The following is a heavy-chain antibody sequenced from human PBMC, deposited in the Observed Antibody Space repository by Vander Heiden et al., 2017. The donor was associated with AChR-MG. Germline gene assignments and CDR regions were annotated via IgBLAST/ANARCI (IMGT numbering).Heavy chain of an antibody. D-gene: IGHD1-26*01. V-gene: IGHV4-59*01. J-gene: IGHJ6*03. Sequence: QVQLQESGPGLVKPSETLSLTCTASGGSISSYYWSWIRQPPGKGLEWIGYIYYSGSTNYNPSLKSRVTISVDTSKNQFSLKLSSVTAADTAVYYCARVASAELRYYYYMDVWGKGTTVTVSS. CDR1: GGSISSYY. CDR3: ARVASAELRYYYYMDV. CDR2: IYYSGST.